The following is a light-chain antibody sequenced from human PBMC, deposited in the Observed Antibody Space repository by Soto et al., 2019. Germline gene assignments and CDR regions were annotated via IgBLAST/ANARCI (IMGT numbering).Light chain of an antibody. CDR1: QGISNY. CDR2: AAS. V-gene: IGKV1-27*01. J-gene: IGKJ2*01. CDR3: RKYNSAPYT. Sequence: DIQMTQSPSSLSASVGDRVTITCRASQGISNYLAWYQQKPGKVPKLLIYAASTLQSGVPSRFSGSGSGPDFTLTISSLQAEDVATYYCRKYNSAPYTFGQGTKLEIK.